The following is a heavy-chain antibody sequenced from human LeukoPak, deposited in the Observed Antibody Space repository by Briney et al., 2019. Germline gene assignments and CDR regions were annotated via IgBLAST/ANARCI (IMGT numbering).Heavy chain of an antibody. CDR1: GFTFSSYA. J-gene: IGHJ4*02. V-gene: IGHV3-23*01. CDR3: AKARVVRGVNDY. D-gene: IGHD3-10*01. Sequence: GGSLRLSCAASGFTFSSYAMSWVRQAPGKGLEWVSAISGSGGSTYYADSVKGRFTISRDNSKNTLHLQMNSLRAEDTAVYYCAKARVVRGVNDYWGQGTLVTVSS. CDR2: ISGSGGST.